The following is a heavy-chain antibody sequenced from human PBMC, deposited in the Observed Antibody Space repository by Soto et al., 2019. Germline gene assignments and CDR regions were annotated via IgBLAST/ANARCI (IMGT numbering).Heavy chain of an antibody. V-gene: IGHV4-31*03. CDR3: ARGRIITSPYPIGY. D-gene: IGHD2-2*01. CDR2: ISYSGRT. J-gene: IGHJ4*02. CDR1: CGSISSCGYY. Sequence: QVQLQESGPGLVKPSQTLSLTCTVSCGSISSCGYYWSWIRQHPGQGLEWIGYISYSGRTYYNLSLKSRVTISVDTSKNPFSHKLSAVTAADTAVYYGARGRIITSPYPIGYWGQGTLVTVSS.